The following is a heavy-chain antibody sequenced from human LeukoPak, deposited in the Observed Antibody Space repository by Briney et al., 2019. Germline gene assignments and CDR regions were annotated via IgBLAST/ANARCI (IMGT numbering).Heavy chain of an antibody. V-gene: IGHV3-23*01. CDR1: GFTFSRSA. J-gene: IGHJ4*02. CDR3: VKGRISEDGLDF. CDR2: ISSSGDT. Sequence: GGSLRLSCAASGFTFSRSAMTWVRQTPGKGLDWVSSISSSGDTYYADSVKGRFTISRDNSKNMLYLQMNSLRAEDTAVYYCVKGRISEDGLDFWGQGTLVTVSS. D-gene: IGHD6-13*01.